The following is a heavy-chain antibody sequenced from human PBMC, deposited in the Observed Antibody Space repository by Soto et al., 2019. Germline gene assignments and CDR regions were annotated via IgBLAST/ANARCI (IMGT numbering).Heavy chain of an antibody. CDR3: ARAPHAEPGDYVLWDIDV. CDR2: IYYSGST. D-gene: IGHD4-17*01. V-gene: IGHV4-61*01. CDR1: GGSVSSGSYY. Sequence: PSETLSLTCTVSGGSVSSGSYYWSWIRQPPGKGLEWIGYIYYSGSTNYNPSLKSRVTISVDTSKNQFSLKLSSVTAADTAVYFCARAPHAEPGDYVLWDIDVWGHGTTVTVSS. J-gene: IGHJ6*02.